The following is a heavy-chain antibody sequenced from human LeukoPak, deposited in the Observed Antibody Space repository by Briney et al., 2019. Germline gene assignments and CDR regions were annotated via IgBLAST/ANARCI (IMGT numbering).Heavy chain of an antibody. Sequence: GGSLRLSCAASGFTFSSYSMNWVRQAPGKGLEWVSYISSSSSTIYYADSVKGRFTISRDNAKNTLYLQMNSLRAEDTAVYYCARANNFDFWGQGTLVTVSS. CDR2: ISSSSSTI. D-gene: IGHD4/OR15-4a*01. V-gene: IGHV3-48*04. CDR3: ARANNFDF. CDR1: GFTFSSYS. J-gene: IGHJ4*02.